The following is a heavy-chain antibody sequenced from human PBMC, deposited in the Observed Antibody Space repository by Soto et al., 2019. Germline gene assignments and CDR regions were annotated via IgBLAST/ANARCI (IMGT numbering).Heavy chain of an antibody. CDR3: ARGTIVARQHLDY. Sequence: PGGSLRLSCEPSGFTFSSYAMLWVRQAPGKGREWVTVISIRGGDEYYAESVRGRFTISRDDSKNTLYLQMDSLRVEDTAVYYCARGTIVARQHLDYWGQGT. V-gene: IGHV3-30*03. D-gene: IGHD6-6*01. CDR1: GFTFSSYA. CDR2: ISIRGGDE. J-gene: IGHJ4*02.